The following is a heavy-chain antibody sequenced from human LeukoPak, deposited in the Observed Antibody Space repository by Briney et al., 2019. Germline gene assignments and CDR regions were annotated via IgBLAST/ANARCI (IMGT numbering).Heavy chain of an antibody. J-gene: IGHJ4*02. D-gene: IGHD1-26*01. CDR3: ARDSPRVGATDY. CDR1: GGSISSGSYY. Sequence: SQTLSLTCTVSGGSISSGSYYWSWIRQPAGKGLEWIGRIYTSGSTNYNPSLKSRVTISVDTSKNQFSLKLSSVTAADTAVYYCARDSPRVGATDYWGQGTLVTVSS. CDR2: IYTSGST. V-gene: IGHV4-61*02.